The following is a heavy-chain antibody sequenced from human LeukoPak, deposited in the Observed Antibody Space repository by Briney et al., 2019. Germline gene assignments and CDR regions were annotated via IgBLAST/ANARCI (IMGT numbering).Heavy chain of an antibody. CDR3: ATAGVWLPAV. J-gene: IGHJ4*02. CDR1: GGSVSSDNW. CDR2: IHHSGNT. Sequence: SETLSLTCAVSGGSVSSDNWWSWVRQPPGKGLEWIGEIHHSGNTNYSPSLKSRVTISLDKSRNQFSLKLNSVTAADTAVYYCATAGVWLPAVWGQGTLVTVSS. V-gene: IGHV4-4*02. D-gene: IGHD5-18*01.